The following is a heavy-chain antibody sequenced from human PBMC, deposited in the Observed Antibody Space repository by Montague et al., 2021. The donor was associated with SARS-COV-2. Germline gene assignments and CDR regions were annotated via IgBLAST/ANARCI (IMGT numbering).Heavy chain of an antibody. D-gene: IGHD3-16*01. CDR3: ARDGGTVITFLRVGYLSGGFNWFDP. CDR2: YSGST. J-gene: IGHJ5*02. Sequence: YSGSTFYNPSLKNRVPISVATSKNPFSLKLSSVTAADTAFYYCARDGGTVITFLRVGYLSGGFNWFDPWGPGLLVTVSS. V-gene: IGHV4-39*07.